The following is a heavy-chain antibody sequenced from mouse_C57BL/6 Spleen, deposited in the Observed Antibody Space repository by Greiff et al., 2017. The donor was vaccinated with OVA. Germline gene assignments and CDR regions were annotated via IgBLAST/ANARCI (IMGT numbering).Heavy chain of an antibody. CDR3: TRERNWEDYFDD. CDR2: IDPETGGT. Sequence: VQLQQSGAELVRPGASVTLSCKASGYTFTDYEMHWVKQTPVHGLEWIGAIDPETGGTAYNQKFKGKAILTADKSSSTAYMELRSLTSEDSAVYDCTRERNWEDYFDDWGQGTTLTVSS. D-gene: IGHD4-1*01. V-gene: IGHV1-15*01. CDR1: GYTFTDYE. J-gene: IGHJ2*01.